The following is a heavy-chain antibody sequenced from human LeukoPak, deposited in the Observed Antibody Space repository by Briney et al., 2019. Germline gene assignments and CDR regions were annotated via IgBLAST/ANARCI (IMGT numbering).Heavy chain of an antibody. Sequence: SETLSLTCTVSGYSISSGYYWGWIRQPPGKGLEWIGSIYHSGSTYYNPSLKSRVTISVDTSKNQFSLKLSSVTAADTSVYYCARGVDDIAVAGHFDYWGQGTLVTVSS. V-gene: IGHV4-38-2*02. J-gene: IGHJ4*02. CDR2: IYHSGST. CDR3: ARGVDDIAVAGHFDY. CDR1: GYSISSGYY. D-gene: IGHD6-19*01.